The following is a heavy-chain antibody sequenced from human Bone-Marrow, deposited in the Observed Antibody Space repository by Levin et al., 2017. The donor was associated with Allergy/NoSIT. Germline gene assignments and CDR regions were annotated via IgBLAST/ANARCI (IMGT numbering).Heavy chain of an antibody. CDR3: ARLDGYNFDS. D-gene: IGHD5-12*01. V-gene: IGHV4-31*03. CDR1: NDSIGRGGYY. CDR2: ISHRGNT. Sequence: SETLSLTCTVSNDSIGRGGYYWSWIRQHPGKGLEHIGYISHRGNTYYNPSLKSRLTMSLDTSNNQFTLNLISVTAADTAIYYCARLDGYNFDSWGQGTPVIVSS. J-gene: IGHJ4*02.